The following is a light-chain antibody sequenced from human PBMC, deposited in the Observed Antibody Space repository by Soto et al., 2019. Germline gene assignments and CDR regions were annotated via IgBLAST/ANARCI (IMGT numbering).Light chain of an antibody. CDR3: QQYESYSPLT. V-gene: IGKV1-5*01. CDR1: QRISTW. J-gene: IGKJ4*01. CDR2: DAY. Sequence: DSQKTQSLSTLSATVGDGVTISCRASQRISTWLAWYQQKPGKAPKLLISDAYSLESGVPSRFSGRRSGTEFTLTIAGLQPEDFATYYCQQYESYSPLTFGGGTKVDIK.